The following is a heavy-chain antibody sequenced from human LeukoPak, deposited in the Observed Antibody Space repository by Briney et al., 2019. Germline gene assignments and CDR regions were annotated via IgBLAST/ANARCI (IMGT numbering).Heavy chain of an antibody. J-gene: IGHJ5*02. CDR1: GYTLTELP. Sequence: GASVKVSCKVSGYTLTELPMHWVRQAPGKGLEWMGGFDPEDGETIYAQKFQGRVTMTEDTSTDTAYMELSSLRSEDTAVYYCATSWVTMVRGVIKSPNWFDPWGQGTLVTVSS. D-gene: IGHD3-10*01. CDR3: ATSWVTMVRGVIKSPNWFDP. V-gene: IGHV1-24*01. CDR2: FDPEDGET.